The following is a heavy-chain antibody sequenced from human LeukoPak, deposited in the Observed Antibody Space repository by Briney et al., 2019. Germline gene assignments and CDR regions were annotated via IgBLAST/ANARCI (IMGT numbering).Heavy chain of an antibody. D-gene: IGHD6-19*01. V-gene: IGHV3-30*03. Sequence: GGSLRLSCAASGFTFSSYGMHWVRQAPGKGLEWVAVISYDGSNKYYADSVKGRFTISRDNSKNTLYLQMNSLRAEDTAVYYCARDHPAVGGSTGYFQHWGQGTLVTVSS. CDR1: GFTFSSYG. CDR2: ISYDGSNK. J-gene: IGHJ1*01. CDR3: ARDHPAVGGSTGYFQH.